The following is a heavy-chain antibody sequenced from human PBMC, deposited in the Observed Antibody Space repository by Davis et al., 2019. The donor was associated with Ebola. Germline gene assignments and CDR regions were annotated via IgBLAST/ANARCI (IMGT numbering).Heavy chain of an antibody. CDR1: GFTFSSYA. D-gene: IGHD3-10*01. V-gene: IGHV3-30-3*01. Sequence: GESLKISCAASGFTFSSYAMHWVRQAPGKGLEWVAVISYDGSNKYYADSVKGRFTISRDNSKNTLYLQMNSLRAEDTAVYYCARGDGSGSYFAGGMDVWGKGTTVTVSS. CDR2: ISYDGSNK. CDR3: ARGDGSGSYFAGGMDV. J-gene: IGHJ6*03.